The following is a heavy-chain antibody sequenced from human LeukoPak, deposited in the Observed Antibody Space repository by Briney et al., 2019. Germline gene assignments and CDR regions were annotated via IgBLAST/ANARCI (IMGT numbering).Heavy chain of an antibody. CDR2: IHYSGST. D-gene: IGHD1-14*01. CDR1: GGSISSDY. Sequence: PSETLSLTCTVSGGSISSDYWSWIRQPPGKGLEWIACIHYSGSTSYNPSLKSRVTISVDTSKNQFSLKVNSVTAADTAVYYCARQPDRRQAPLWGQGTLVTVSS. CDR3: ARQPDRRQAPL. J-gene: IGHJ4*02. V-gene: IGHV4-59*08.